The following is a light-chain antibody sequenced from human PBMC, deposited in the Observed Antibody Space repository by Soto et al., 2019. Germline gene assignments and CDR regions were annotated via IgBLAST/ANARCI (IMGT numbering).Light chain of an antibody. CDR2: GAS. V-gene: IGKV3-11*01. CDR1: RSISSN. J-gene: IGKJ5*01. Sequence: VLTQSPATLSLSPGERATLSCRASRSISSNLAWYHQKPGQAPRLLIYGASTRATGIPARFSGSGSGTDFTLTINNLEPEDFAVYYCQQRSNWPANFGQGTRLEIK. CDR3: QQRSNWPAN.